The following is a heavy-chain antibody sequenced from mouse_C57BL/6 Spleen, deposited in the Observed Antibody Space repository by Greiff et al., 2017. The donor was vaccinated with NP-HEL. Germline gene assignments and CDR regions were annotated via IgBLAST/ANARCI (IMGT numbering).Heavy chain of an antibody. J-gene: IGHJ2*01. CDR3: ARSAVVAHFDY. CDR2: ISYDGSN. D-gene: IGHD1-1*01. CDR1: GYSITSGYY. Sequence: DVKLQESGPGLVKPSQSLSLTCSVTGYSITSGYYWNWIRQFPGNKLEWMGYISYDGSNNYNPSLKNRISITLDTSKNQFFLKLNSVTTEDTATYYCARSAVVAHFDYWGQGTTLTVSS. V-gene: IGHV3-6*01.